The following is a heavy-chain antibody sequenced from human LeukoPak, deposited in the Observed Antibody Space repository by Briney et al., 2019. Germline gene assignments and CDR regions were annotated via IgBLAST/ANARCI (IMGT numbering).Heavy chain of an antibody. Sequence: PGGPLRLSCAASGFTFSSYSMNWVRQAPGKGLEWVSSISSSSSYIYYADSVKGRFTISRDNAKNSLYLQMNSLRAEDTAVYYCARGKSPIRFLEWLTDYWGQGTLVTVSS. CDR2: ISSSSSYI. CDR3: ARGKSPIRFLEWLTDY. J-gene: IGHJ4*02. CDR1: GFTFSSYS. D-gene: IGHD3-3*01. V-gene: IGHV3-21*01.